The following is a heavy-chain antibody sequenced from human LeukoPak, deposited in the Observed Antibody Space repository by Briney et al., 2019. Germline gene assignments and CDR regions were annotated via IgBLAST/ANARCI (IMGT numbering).Heavy chain of an antibody. CDR2: IYHGGST. Sequence: SETLSLTCTVSGFSISSGYYWGWIRQPPGKGLEWIGSIYHGGSTYYNPSLKSRVTISVDTSKNQLSLQLTSVTAADTAVYCCARERSGYSLFDYWGQGTLVTVSS. CDR1: GFSISSGYY. J-gene: IGHJ4*02. CDR3: ARERSGYSLFDY. D-gene: IGHD3-22*01. V-gene: IGHV4-38-2*02.